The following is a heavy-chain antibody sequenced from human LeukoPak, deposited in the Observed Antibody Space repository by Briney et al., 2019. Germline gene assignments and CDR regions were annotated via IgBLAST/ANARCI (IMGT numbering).Heavy chain of an antibody. CDR3: ARAPGGVTTWFDY. CDR1: GFTFSSYS. V-gene: IGHV3-21*01. Sequence: GGSLRLSCAASGFTFSSYSMNWVRQAPGKGLGWVSSISSSSSYIYYADSVKGRFTISRDNAKNSLYLQMNSLRAADTAVSYCARAPGGVTTWFDYWGQGTLVTVSS. J-gene: IGHJ4*02. D-gene: IGHD4-11*01. CDR2: ISSSSSYI.